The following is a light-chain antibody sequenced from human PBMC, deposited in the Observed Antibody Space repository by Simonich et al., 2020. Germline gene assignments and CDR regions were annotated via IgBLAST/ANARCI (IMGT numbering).Light chain of an antibody. J-gene: IGLJ2*01. Sequence: QPVLTQPPSASASLGASVTLTCTLSSGYSNYKVDWYQQRPGKGPRFVMRVGTGGIVGSKGDGIPARFSVLGSGLNRYLTIKNIQEEDESDYHCGADHGSGSNFVVVFGGGTKLTVL. CDR3: GADHGSGSNFVVV. CDR1: SGYSNYK. CDR2: VGTGGIVG. V-gene: IGLV9-49*01.